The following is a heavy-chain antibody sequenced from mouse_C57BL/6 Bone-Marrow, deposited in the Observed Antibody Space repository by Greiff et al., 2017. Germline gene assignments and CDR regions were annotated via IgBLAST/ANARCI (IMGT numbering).Heavy chain of an antibody. CDR1: GYTFTSYG. CDR2: IYPRSGNT. Sequence: QVQLQQSGAELARPGASVKLSCKASGYTFTSYGISWVKQRTGQGLEWIGEIYPRSGNTYYNEKFKGKATLTADNSSSTAYMELRSLTSEDSAVYFCSPQLGWYFDVWGTGTTVTVSS. D-gene: IGHD1-3*01. J-gene: IGHJ1*03. V-gene: IGHV1-81*01. CDR3: SPQLGWYFDV.